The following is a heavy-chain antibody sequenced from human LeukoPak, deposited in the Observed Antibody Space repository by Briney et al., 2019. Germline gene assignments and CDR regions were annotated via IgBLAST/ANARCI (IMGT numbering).Heavy chain of an antibody. Sequence: GRSLRLSCAASGFSFSSYGMHWVRQAPGKGLEWVAVISYDGSNKYYADSVKGRFTISRDNSKNTLYLQMNSLRAEDTAVYYCAKSRQGYFDYWGQGTLVTVSS. CDR2: ISYDGSNK. CDR3: AKSRQGYFDY. V-gene: IGHV3-30*18. J-gene: IGHJ4*02. CDR1: GFSFSSYG.